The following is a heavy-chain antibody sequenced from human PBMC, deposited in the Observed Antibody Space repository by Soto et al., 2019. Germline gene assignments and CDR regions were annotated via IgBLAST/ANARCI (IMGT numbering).Heavy chain of an antibody. D-gene: IGHD2-21*02. CDR1: GVGLSTYA. CDR2: ISGNSGKT. CDR3: ALPSCGGDCYSPFDY. J-gene: IGHJ4*02. V-gene: IGHV3-23*01. Sequence: EVQLLESGGGFVQPGGSLRLSCTASGVGLSTYAISWVRQAPGKGLEWVSVISGNSGKTDYADSVKGRFSISRDNSENTVSLQMNRLRAEDTAVYYCALPSCGGDCYSPFDYWGQGTLVTVSS.